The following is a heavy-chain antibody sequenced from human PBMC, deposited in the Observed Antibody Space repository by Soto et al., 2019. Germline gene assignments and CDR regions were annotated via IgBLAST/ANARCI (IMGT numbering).Heavy chain of an antibody. J-gene: IGHJ4*02. CDR2: LNGGTGQT. CDR1: GYTFSTYG. D-gene: IGHD2-8*01. V-gene: IGHV1-3*01. Sequence: ASVKVSCKASGYTFSTYGMHWVRQAPGQSLEWMGWLNGGTGQTRYSQRFQDRVIITRDTSASTAYMELSSLRSEDTAVYYCARSYCTNGVCYTLPFDYWGQGTLVTVSS. CDR3: ARSYCTNGVCYTLPFDY.